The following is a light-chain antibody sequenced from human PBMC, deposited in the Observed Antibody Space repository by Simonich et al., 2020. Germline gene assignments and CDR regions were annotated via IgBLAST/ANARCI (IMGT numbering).Light chain of an antibody. J-gene: IGKJ1*01. CDR3: QQYNNWPRT. Sequence: EIVLTQSPATLSLSPVKRATLSCRASQSVSSYLAWYQQKPGQAPRLLIYDASNRATGIPARFSGRGSGTDLTITISSLEPEDFAVYYCQQYNNWPRTFGQGTKEEIK. CDR2: DAS. V-gene: IGKV3-11*01. CDR1: QSVSSY.